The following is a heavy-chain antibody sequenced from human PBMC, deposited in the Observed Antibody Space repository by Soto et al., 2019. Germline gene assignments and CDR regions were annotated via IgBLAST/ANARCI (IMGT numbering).Heavy chain of an antibody. CDR1: EFTFVDYY. D-gene: IGHD3-22*01. V-gene: IGHV3-11*01. Sequence: PGGSLGRSCAASEFTFVDYYMAWMGQAPGKGLEWLSYISGSGRTAYYADSVKGRFTISRDNVKNSLFLQMDSLRAEDTAVYYCARDMGADPSAYYDSSGSYDHWGQGTLVTVSS. CDR2: ISGSGRTA. CDR3: ARDMGADPSAYYDSSGSYDH. J-gene: IGHJ4*02.